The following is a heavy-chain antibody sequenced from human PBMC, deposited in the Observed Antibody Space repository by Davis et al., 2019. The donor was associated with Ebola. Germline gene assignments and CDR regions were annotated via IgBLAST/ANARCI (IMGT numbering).Heavy chain of an antibody. CDR3: AKGGSGWPSDYSYGMGV. Sequence: GESLKISCAASGFIFNNYAMSWVRQTPGKGLEWVSSIGGSADITYYADSVKGRFTISRDNSKNTLYLQMNSLRVEDTAVYYCAKGGSGWPSDYSYGMGVWGKGTTVTVSS. J-gene: IGHJ6*04. CDR1: GFIFNNYA. V-gene: IGHV3-23*01. CDR2: IGGSADIT. D-gene: IGHD6-19*01.